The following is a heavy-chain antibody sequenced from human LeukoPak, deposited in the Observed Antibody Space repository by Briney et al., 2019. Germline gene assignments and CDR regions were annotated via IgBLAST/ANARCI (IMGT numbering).Heavy chain of an antibody. CDR2: IYYSGST. CDR1: GGSVSSGSYY. D-gene: IGHD1-26*01. CDR3: ARDIVGASYYYYGMDV. V-gene: IGHV4-61*01. J-gene: IGHJ6*02. Sequence: PSETLSLTCTVSGGSVSSGSYYWSWIRQAPGKGLERIGYIYYSGSTNYNPSLKSRVTISVDTSKNQFSLKLSSVTAADTAVYYCARDIVGASYYYYGMDVWGQGTTVTVSS.